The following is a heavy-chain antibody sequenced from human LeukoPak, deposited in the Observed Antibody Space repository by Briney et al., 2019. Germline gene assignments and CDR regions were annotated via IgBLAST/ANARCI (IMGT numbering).Heavy chain of an antibody. CDR3: ARDLRYGSGSYYNPPYYFDY. Sequence: GASVKVSCKASGYTFTSYGISWVRQALGQGLEWMGWISAYNGNTNYAQQLQGRVTMTTDTSTSTAYMELRSLRSDDTAVYYCARDLRYGSGSYYNPPYYFDYWGQGTLVTVSS. CDR1: GYTFTSYG. J-gene: IGHJ4*02. D-gene: IGHD3-10*01. CDR2: ISAYNGNT. V-gene: IGHV1-18*01.